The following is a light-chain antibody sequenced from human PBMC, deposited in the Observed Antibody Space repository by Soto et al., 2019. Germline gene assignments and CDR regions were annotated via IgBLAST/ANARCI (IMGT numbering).Light chain of an antibody. J-gene: IGLJ3*02. CDR2: AVS. CDR3: CSYAGSYTWV. V-gene: IGLV2-11*01. CDR1: SSEVGGYNF. Sequence: QSVLTQPRSVSGSPGQSVTISCTGTSSEVGGYNFVSWYQQHPGKAPKLMIYAVSKRPSGVPDRFSGSKSGNTASLTISGLQAEDEADYYCCSYAGSYTWVFGGGTKVTVL.